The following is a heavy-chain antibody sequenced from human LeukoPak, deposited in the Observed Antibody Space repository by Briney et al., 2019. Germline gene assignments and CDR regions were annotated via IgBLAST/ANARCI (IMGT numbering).Heavy chain of an antibody. Sequence: ASVKVSCKASGYTFTSYGISWVRQAPGQGLEWMGWINPNSGGTNYAQKFQGRVTMTRDTSISTAYMELSRLRSDDTAVYYCARELWDIVVVVALPRFDPWGQGTLVTVSS. CDR2: INPNSGGT. V-gene: IGHV1-2*02. CDR3: ARELWDIVVVVALPRFDP. J-gene: IGHJ5*02. CDR1: GYTFTSYG. D-gene: IGHD2-15*01.